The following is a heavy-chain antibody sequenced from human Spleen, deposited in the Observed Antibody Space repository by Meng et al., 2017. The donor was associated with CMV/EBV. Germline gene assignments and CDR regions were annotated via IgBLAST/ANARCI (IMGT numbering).Heavy chain of an antibody. D-gene: IGHD1-20*01. CDR1: GFTFSSYA. V-gene: IGHV3-30-3*01. CDR3: ARDRNWNYYYYYGMDV. CDR2: ISYDGSNK. J-gene: IGHJ6*02. Sequence: GESLKISCAASGFTFSSYAMHWVRQAPGKGLEWVAVISYDGSNKYYADSVKGRFTISRDNSKNTLYLQMNSLRAEDTAVYYCARDRNWNYYYYYGMDVWGQGTTVTVSS.